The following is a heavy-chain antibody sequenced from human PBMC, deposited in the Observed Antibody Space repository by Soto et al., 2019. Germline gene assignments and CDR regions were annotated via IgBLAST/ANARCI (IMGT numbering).Heavy chain of an antibody. Sequence: ASLKGSCKTSVYTMTRYLVSRGRHAPGQGLEWMGWISTYNGDTNYAQTFQGRVTMTTDTSTSTVHMEVRSLRSDDTAVYYCARAVYYYDSSGLRAFDIWGQGTMVTVSS. CDR3: ARAVYYYDSSGLRAFDI. V-gene: IGHV1-18*01. J-gene: IGHJ3*02. CDR1: VYTMTRYL. D-gene: IGHD3-22*01. CDR2: ISTYNGDT.